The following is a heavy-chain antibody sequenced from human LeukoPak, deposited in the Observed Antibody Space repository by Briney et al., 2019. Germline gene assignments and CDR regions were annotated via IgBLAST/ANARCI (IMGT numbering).Heavy chain of an antibody. J-gene: IGHJ4*02. CDR2: IYPRDGST. CDR3: ARDQEGFDY. CDR1: GYTFTSNY. V-gene: IGHV1-46*01. Sequence: ASVKVSCKASGYTFTSNYIHWVRQAPGQGLEWMGMIYPRDGSTSYAQKFQGRVTVTRDTSTSTVHMELGGLRSEDTAVYYCARDQEGFDYWGQGTLVTVSS.